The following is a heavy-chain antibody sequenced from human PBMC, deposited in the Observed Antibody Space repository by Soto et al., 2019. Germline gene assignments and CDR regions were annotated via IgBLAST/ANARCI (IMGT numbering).Heavy chain of an antibody. D-gene: IGHD2-8*01. J-gene: IGHJ5*02. V-gene: IGHV4-59*01. CDR2: AYYSGDT. CDR1: GGSISRYY. Sequence: QVQLQESGPGVVKASETLSLTCSVSGGSISRYYWSWIRQPPGKGLEWIGYAYYSGDTGYNPSLQSRVTMAVDTSKNQVSLKLNAVTAADTAVYYCARDRSTYGGGGTGEVKENWFDPWGQGALVTVSS. CDR3: ARDRSTYGGGGTGEVKENWFDP.